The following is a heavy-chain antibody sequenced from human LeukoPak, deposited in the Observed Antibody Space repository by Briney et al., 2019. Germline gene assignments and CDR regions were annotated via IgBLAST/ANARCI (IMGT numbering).Heavy chain of an antibody. CDR3: ARADCSSSTCYLRRSWFDP. V-gene: IGHV3-21*01. CDR2: ISTSSRYI. J-gene: IGHJ5*02. CDR1: GFTFSNSA. D-gene: IGHD2-2*01. Sequence: PGGSLRLSCAASGFTFSNSAMNWVRQAPGKGLEWVSSISTSSRYIYYKDSVRGRFTISRDDAKNSLYLEMNSLRAEDTAVYYCARADCSSSTCYLRRSWFDPWGQGTLVTVSS.